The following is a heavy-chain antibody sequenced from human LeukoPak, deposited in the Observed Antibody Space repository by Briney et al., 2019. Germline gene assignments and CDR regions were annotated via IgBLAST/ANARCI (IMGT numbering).Heavy chain of an antibody. J-gene: IGHJ4*02. CDR1: GGTFSSYA. Sequence: SVKVSCKASGGTFSSYAISWVRQAPGQGLEWMGGIIPIFATTNCAQKFQGRVTITADVSTSTAYMELSSLRSEDTAVYYCARVRGSYGAFDYWGQGTLVTVSS. CDR3: ARVRGSYGAFDY. V-gene: IGHV1-69*13. CDR2: IIPIFATT. D-gene: IGHD5-18*01.